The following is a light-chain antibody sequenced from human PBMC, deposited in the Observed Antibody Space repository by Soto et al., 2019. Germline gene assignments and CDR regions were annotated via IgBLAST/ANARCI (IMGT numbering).Light chain of an antibody. Sequence: EIVLTQSPGTLSLSPGDRATLSCRASQSVSSTYLAWYQQKPGQAPRLLIYGASSRATGVPDWFSGSGSGTDFPLTIGRLATADLAVYYWQHYGSSWTFGHGTKVDIK. CDR1: QSVSSTY. CDR2: GAS. J-gene: IGKJ1*01. V-gene: IGKV3-20*01. CDR3: QHYGSSWT.